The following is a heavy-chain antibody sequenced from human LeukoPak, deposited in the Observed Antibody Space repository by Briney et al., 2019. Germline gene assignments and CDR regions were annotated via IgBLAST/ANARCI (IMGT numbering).Heavy chain of an antibody. CDR2: INTDGSRT. V-gene: IGHV3-74*01. J-gene: IGHJ4*02. CDR3: ARGAWYFDS. CDR1: GFTFSSYW. Sequence: GGSLRLSCAASGFTFSSYWMHWVRQAPGKGLVWVSRINTDGSRTDYADSVKGRFTISRDNAKNTLYLQINSLRVEDTAVYYCARGAWYFDSWGQGTLVTVSS.